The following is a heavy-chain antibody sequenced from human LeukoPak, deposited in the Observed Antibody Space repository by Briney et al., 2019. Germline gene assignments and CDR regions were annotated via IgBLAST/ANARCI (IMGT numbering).Heavy chain of an antibody. CDR2: ISVYNGNT. CDR3: ARDNEYSSSLNYYYYYMDV. CDR1: GYTFTSYG. D-gene: IGHD6-13*01. Sequence: ASVKVSCKASGYTFTSYGISWVRQVPGQGLEWMGWISVYNGNTNYAQKLQGRVTMTTDTSTSTAYMELRSLRSDDTAVYYCARDNEYSSSLNYYYYYMDVWGKGTTVTVSS. J-gene: IGHJ6*03. V-gene: IGHV1-18*01.